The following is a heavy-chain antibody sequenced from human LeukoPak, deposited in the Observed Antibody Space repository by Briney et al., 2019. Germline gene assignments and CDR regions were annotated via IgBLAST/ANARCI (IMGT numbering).Heavy chain of an antibody. CDR3: ARAVKITMVRGVIFWFDP. J-gene: IGHJ5*02. D-gene: IGHD3-10*01. Sequence: SETLSLTCTVSGGSISSYYWSWIRQPPGKVLEWIGYIYYSGSTNYNPSLKSRVTISVDTSKNQFSLKLSSVTAADTAVYYCARAVKITMVRGVIFWFDPWGQGTLVTVSS. V-gene: IGHV4-59*01. CDR1: GGSISSYY. CDR2: IYYSGST.